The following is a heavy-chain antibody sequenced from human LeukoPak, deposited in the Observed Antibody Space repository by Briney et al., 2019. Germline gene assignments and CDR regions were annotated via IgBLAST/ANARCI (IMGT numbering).Heavy chain of an antibody. CDR2: ISYDGSNK. J-gene: IGHJ4*02. CDR3: ARDVIGPMVRGAAFDY. D-gene: IGHD3-10*01. V-gene: IGHV3-30*03. Sequence: PGRSLRLSCAASGFTFSSYGMHWVRQAPGKGLEWVAVISYDGSNKYYADSVKGRFTISRDNAKNSLYLQMNSLRAEDTAVYYCARDVIGPMVRGAAFDYWGQGTLVTVSS. CDR1: GFTFSSYG.